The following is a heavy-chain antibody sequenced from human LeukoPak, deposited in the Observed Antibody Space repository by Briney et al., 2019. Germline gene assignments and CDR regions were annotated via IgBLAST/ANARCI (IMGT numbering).Heavy chain of an antibody. Sequence: PSETLSLTCTVSGGSISSYYWSWIRQPPGKGLEWIGYIYYSGSTNYNPSLKSRVTISVDTSKNQFFLKLSSVTAADTAVYYCARTAGTVIAAAGTDYYYYYMDVWGKGTTVTVSS. CDR1: GGSISSYY. CDR3: ARTAGTVIAAAGTDYYYYYMDV. V-gene: IGHV4-59*01. CDR2: IYYSGST. J-gene: IGHJ6*03. D-gene: IGHD6-13*01.